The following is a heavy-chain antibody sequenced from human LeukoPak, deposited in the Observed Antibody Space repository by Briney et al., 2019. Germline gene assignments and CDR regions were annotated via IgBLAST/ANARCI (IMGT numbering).Heavy chain of an antibody. CDR1: GYTFTGYY. J-gene: IGHJ4*02. CDR2: ISAYNGNT. V-gene: IGHV1-18*04. D-gene: IGHD2-8*01. Sequence: ASVKVSCKASGYTFTGYYMHWVRQAPGQGLEWMGWISAYNGNTNYAQKLQGRVTMTTDTSTSTAYMELRSLRSDDTAVYYCAIGSRYCTNGVCFDYWGQGTLVTVSS. CDR3: AIGSRYCTNGVCFDY.